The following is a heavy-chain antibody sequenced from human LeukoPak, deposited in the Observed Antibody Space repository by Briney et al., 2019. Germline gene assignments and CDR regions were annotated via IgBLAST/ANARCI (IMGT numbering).Heavy chain of an antibody. CDR3: AREFHY. CDR2: IYTSGST. CDR1: GGSISSGRYY. J-gene: IGHJ4*02. Sequence: ASETLSLTCTVSGGSISSGRYYWSWIRQPAGKGLEWIGHIYTSGSTNYNPSLKSRVTISVDTAKNQFSLKLSSVTAADTAVYYCAREFHYWGQGTLVTVSS. V-gene: IGHV4-61*09.